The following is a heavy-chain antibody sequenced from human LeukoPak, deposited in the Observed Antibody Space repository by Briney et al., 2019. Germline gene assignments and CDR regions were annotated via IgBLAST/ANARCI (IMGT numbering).Heavy chain of an antibody. D-gene: IGHD5-12*01. V-gene: IGHV4-31*03. J-gene: IGHJ5*02. CDR2: IYYSGST. CDR3: AREAPGGYGRNWFDP. Sequence: SETLSLTCTVSGGSISSGGYYWSWIRQHPGKGLEWIGYIYYSGSTYYNPSLKSRVTISVDTSKNQFSLKLSSVTAADTAVYYCAREAPGGYGRNWFDPWGQGTLVTVSS. CDR1: GGSISSGGYY.